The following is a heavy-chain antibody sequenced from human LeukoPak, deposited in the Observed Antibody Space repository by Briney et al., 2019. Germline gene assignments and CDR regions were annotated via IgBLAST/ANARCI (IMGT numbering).Heavy chain of an antibody. CDR2: INPSGGST. V-gene: IGHV1-46*01. CDR1: GYTFTSYY. Sequence: ASVKVSCKASGYTFTSYYIHWVRQAPGQGLEWMGIINPSGGSTSYAQKFQGRVTMTRDTSTSTVYMELSSLRSEDTAVYYCARDAAAAGTGYWFDPWGQGTLVTVSS. D-gene: IGHD6-13*01. CDR3: ARDAAAAGTGYWFDP. J-gene: IGHJ5*02.